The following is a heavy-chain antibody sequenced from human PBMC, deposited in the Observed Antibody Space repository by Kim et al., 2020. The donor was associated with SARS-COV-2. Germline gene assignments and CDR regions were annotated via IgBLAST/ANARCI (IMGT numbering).Heavy chain of an antibody. Sequence: GGSLRLSCAASGFTFSDFAMTWVRQAPGKGLEWVSGISGSGGNTYYADSMKGRFTISRNNFKDTVYLQIKRLRLEDTAVYYCARGTSGWFGGWFDPWGQGTVVTVS. D-gene: IGHD6-19*01. CDR1: GFTFSDFA. CDR3: ARGTSGWFGGWFDP. J-gene: IGHJ5*02. CDR2: ISGSGGNT. V-gene: IGHV3-23*01.